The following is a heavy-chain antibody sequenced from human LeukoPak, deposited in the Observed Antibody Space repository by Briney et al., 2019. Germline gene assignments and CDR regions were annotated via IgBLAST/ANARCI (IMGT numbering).Heavy chain of an antibody. CDR3: ARDAPNHLNWFDL. CDR1: EFIFSSYG. CDR2: IWDGGREK. J-gene: IGHJ5*02. V-gene: IGHV3-33*01. Sequence: AGGSLRLSCGVSEFIFSSYGRHWVRQARGKGLEWVAAIWDGGREKYYGDCVRGRFTISRDNAKNTVYLQMDSLRAEATAVYYCARDAPNHLNWFDLWGQGTLVTV.